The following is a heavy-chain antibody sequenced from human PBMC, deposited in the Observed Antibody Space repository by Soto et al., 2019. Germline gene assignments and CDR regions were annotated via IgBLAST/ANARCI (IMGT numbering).Heavy chain of an antibody. Sequence: PGEALNLSCNGSGYSVTSYWIGWVRQMPGKGLEWMGIIYPGDSDTRYSPSFQGQVTISADKSISTAYLQWSSLKASDTAMYYCARGLAYCGGDCPYFDYWGQGTLVNVSA. J-gene: IGHJ4*02. D-gene: IGHD2-21*02. CDR2: IYPGDSDT. CDR3: ARGLAYCGGDCPYFDY. V-gene: IGHV5-51*01. CDR1: GYSVTSYW.